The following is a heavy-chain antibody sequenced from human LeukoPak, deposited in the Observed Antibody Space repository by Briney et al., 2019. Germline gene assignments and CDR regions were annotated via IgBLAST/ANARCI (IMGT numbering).Heavy chain of an antibody. CDR2: ISSFSGTI. CDR3: ARDQGGLGY. D-gene: IGHD3-16*01. V-gene: IGHV3-48*01. Sequence: GGTLRLSCVASGITFSSYSMNWVRQAPGKGLEWVSYISSFSGTINYADSVKGRFTISRDNAKNSLYLQMNSLRAEDTAVYYCARDQGGLGYWGQGTLVTVSS. CDR1: GITFSSYS. J-gene: IGHJ4*02.